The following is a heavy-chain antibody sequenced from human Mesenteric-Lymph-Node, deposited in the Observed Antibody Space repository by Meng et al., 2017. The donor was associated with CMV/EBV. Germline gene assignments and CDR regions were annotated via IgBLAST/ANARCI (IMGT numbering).Heavy chain of an antibody. CDR2: INANSGGS. V-gene: IGHV1-2*02. CDR3: GRSHDSSAYYGDYYGVDV. J-gene: IGHJ6*02. CDR1: GYTFTGYY. D-gene: IGHD3-22*01. Sequence: ASVKVSCKASGYTFTGYYIHWVRQAPGQGLEWMGWINANSGGSNYAQRFQGRVTMTRDTSISTAYMELTRLTSDDTAVYYCGRSHDSSAYYGDYYGVDVWGQGTTVTVSS.